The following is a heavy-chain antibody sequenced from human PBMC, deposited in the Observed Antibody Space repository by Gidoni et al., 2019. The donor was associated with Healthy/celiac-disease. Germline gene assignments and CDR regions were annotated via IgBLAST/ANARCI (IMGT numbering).Heavy chain of an antibody. D-gene: IGHD5-18*01. CDR2: ISWDGGST. V-gene: IGHV3-43*01. CDR1: GLTFDDYT. CDR3: AKDRSTEALDTAMVYPEISDFGFDY. J-gene: IGHJ4*02. Sequence: EVQLVESGGVVVQHGGSLRLSCAASGLTFDDYTMHWVRQAPGKGLEWVSLISWDGGSTYYAYSVKGRFTISRDNSKNSLYLQMNSLRTEDTALYYCAKDRSTEALDTAMVYPEISDFGFDYWGQGTLVTVSS.